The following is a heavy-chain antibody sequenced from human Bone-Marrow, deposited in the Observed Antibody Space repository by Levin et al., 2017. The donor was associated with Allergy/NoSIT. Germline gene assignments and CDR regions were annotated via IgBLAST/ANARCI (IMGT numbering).Heavy chain of an antibody. CDR1: GFSFSDYG. D-gene: IGHD4-17*01. CDR3: AKDPDTTMTASGDFQH. V-gene: IGHV3-30*18. Sequence: GGSLRLSCAASGFSFSDYGMHWIRQAPGKGPEWVAFTSYNGRHYQHARSVEGRFTISRDNSKNTLHLQMDSLRAEDTAVYYCAKDPDTTMTASGDFQHWGQGTLVTVSS. CDR2: TSYNGRHY. J-gene: IGHJ1*01.